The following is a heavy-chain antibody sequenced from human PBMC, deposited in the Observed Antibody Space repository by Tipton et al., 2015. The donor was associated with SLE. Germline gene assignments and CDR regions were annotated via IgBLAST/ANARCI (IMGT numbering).Heavy chain of an antibody. J-gene: IGHJ3*01. D-gene: IGHD1-1*01. Sequence: GSLRLSCTISGGSISTYHWSWIRQSPERGLEWIGHIYYAGTTNYNPSLESRVTMSVDTSSNQIFLRVSSVTAADTAIYYCARQRNWNRRGALDVWGQGTMVTVSS. CDR2: IYYAGTT. CDR1: GGSISTYH. CDR3: ARQRNWNRRGALDV. V-gene: IGHV4-59*01.